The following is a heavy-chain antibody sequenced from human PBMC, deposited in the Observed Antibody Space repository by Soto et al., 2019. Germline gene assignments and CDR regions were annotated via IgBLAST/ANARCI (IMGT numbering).Heavy chain of an antibody. V-gene: IGHV4-38-2*02. CDR1: GYSITNGYF. Sequence: SETLSLTCTVSGYSITNGYFWGWIRQPPGKGLECIGSMYHSGNTYYNPSLKSRVTISVDTSKNQFSLKLSSVTAADTAVYYCAREVTYAFDIWGQGTMVTVSS. D-gene: IGHD2-21*02. J-gene: IGHJ3*02. CDR3: AREVTYAFDI. CDR2: MYHSGNT.